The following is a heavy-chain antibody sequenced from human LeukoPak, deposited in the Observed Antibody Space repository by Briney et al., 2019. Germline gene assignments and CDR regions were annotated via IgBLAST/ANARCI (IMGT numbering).Heavy chain of an antibody. Sequence: KPSETLSLTCTVSGGSISSYYWSWIRQPAGKGLEWIGYIYYSGTTNYNPSLKSRVTISVDTSKNQFSLKLSSVTAADTAVYYCARGVYIAAAQNAYWGQGTLVTVSS. CDR2: IYYSGTT. V-gene: IGHV4-59*01. J-gene: IGHJ4*02. CDR1: GGSISSYY. D-gene: IGHD6-13*01. CDR3: ARGVYIAAAQNAY.